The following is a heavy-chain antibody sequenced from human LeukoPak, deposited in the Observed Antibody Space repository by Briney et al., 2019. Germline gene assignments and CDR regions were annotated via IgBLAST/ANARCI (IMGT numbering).Heavy chain of an antibody. D-gene: IGHD2-2*02. CDR3: ARGPDIVVVPAAIPPYNWFDP. CDR2: INHSGST. J-gene: IGHJ5*02. V-gene: IGHV4-30-2*01. Sequence: SQTLSLTCTVSGGSISSGGYYWSWIRQPPGKGLEWIGEINHSGSTNYNPSLKSRVTISVDTSKNQFSLKLSSVTAADTAVYYCARGPDIVVVPAAIPPYNWFDPWGQGTLVTVSS. CDR1: GGSISSGGYY.